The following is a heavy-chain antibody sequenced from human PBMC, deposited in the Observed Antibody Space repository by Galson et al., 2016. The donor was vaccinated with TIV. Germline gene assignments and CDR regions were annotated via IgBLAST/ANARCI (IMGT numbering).Heavy chain of an antibody. CDR3: ARANYDFWSTSFAHWFDS. CDR1: GGSISSGIHH. CDR2: IYTNVNA. D-gene: IGHD3-3*01. J-gene: IGHJ5*01. V-gene: IGHV4-61*02. Sequence: TLSLPCTVSGGSISSGIHHWNWIRQPAGKGLEWIGRIYTNVNANYNPSLASRVTFSIDTSKNQFSLKLFSVNAADTAVYYCARANYDFWSTSFAHWFDSWGQGTLVTVSS.